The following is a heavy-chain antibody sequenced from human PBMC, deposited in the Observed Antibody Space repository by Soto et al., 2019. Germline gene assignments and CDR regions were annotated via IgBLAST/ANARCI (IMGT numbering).Heavy chain of an antibody. CDR3: ARVIYSGYDSSRIYYYYYGMDV. Sequence: EVQLVESGGGLVQPGGSLRLSCAASGFTFSSYWMHWVRQAPGKGLVWVSRINSDGSSTSYADSVKGRFTISRDNAKNTLYLQMNSLRAEDTAVYYCARVIYSGYDSSRIYYYYYGMDVWGQGTTVTVSS. CDR2: INSDGSST. CDR1: GFTFSSYW. J-gene: IGHJ6*02. V-gene: IGHV3-74*01. D-gene: IGHD5-12*01.